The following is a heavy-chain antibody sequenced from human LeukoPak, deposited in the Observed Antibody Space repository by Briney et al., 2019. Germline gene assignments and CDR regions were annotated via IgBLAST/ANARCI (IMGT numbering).Heavy chain of an antibody. CDR3: ARGREAGNRRLAGDDY. V-gene: IGHV3-30*01. CDR2: ISYEGSEK. J-gene: IGHJ4*02. Sequence: PGGSLRLSCAASGFTFTNYAMHWVRQAPGKGLEWVSIISYEGSEKYYADSVKGRFTISRDNSRNTLYLQVNSLRPEDTAVYYCARGREAGNRRLAGDDYWGQGTLVIVSS. CDR1: GFTFTNYA. D-gene: IGHD3-10*01.